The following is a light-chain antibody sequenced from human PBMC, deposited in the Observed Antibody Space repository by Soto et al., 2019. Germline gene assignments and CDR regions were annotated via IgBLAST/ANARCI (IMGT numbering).Light chain of an antibody. CDR1: QGIRND. J-gene: IGKJ4*01. V-gene: IGKV1-6*01. CDR3: LQDNNYPLT. CDR2: AAS. Sequence: IQMTQSPSSLSASVGDRVTITCRASQGIRNDLDWYQQKPGKAPKLLIYAASTLQRGVPSRFSGSGSGTDFTLTISSLQPEDFATYYCLQDNNYPLTFGGGTKVDIK.